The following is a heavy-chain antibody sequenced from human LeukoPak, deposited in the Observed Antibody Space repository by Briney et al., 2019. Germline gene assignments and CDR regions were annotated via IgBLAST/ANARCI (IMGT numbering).Heavy chain of an antibody. CDR2: ISYDGSNK. J-gene: IGHJ4*02. D-gene: IGHD3-9*01. V-gene: IGHV3-30*04. Sequence: PGRSLRLSCAASGFTFSSYAMHWVRQAPGKGLEWVAVISYDGSNKYYADSAKGRFTISRDNSKNTLYLQMNSLRAEDTAVYYCARDPSDILTGYYKEYVPYYFDYWGQGTLVTVSS. CDR3: ARDPSDILTGYYKEYVPYYFDY. CDR1: GFTFSSYA.